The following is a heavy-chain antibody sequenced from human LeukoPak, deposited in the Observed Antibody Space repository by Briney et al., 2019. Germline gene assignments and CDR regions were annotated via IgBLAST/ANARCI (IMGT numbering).Heavy chain of an antibody. D-gene: IGHD6-13*01. Sequence: SETLSLTCTVSGGSISGYYWSWIRQPPGKGLEWIGYIYYSGSTNYNPSLKSRVTISVDTSKNQFSLKLSSVTAADTAVYYCARVSRGAAAGASHWGQGTLVTVSS. CDR2: IYYSGST. CDR1: GGSISGYY. J-gene: IGHJ4*02. CDR3: ARVSRGAAAGASH. V-gene: IGHV4-59*01.